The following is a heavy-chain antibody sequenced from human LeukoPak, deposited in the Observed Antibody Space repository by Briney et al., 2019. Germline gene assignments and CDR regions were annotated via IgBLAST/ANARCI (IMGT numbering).Heavy chain of an antibody. CDR2: IYYSGGT. CDR3: ARSAQQWLVRVGAFDI. CDR1: GGSISSYY. J-gene: IGHJ3*02. V-gene: IGHV4-59*08. Sequence: SETLSLTCTVSGGSISSYYWSWIRQPPGKGLEWIGYIYYSGGTNYNPSLKSRVTISVDTSKNQFSLKLSSVTAADTAVYYCARSAQQWLVRVGAFDIWGQGTMVTVSS. D-gene: IGHD6-19*01.